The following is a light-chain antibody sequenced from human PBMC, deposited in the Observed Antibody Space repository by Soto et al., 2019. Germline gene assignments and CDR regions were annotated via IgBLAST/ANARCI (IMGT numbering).Light chain of an antibody. Sequence: ETVLTQSPATLSVSPGERVTLTCRASETVSTNLAWYQQRPGQAPRLLIYDVSTGATGIPARFSGRRSGTEFTLTISRLEPEDFALYYCQQYGGSPITFGQGTRLEI. CDR1: ETVSTN. CDR3: QQYGGSPIT. V-gene: IGKV3-15*01. CDR2: DVS. J-gene: IGKJ5*01.